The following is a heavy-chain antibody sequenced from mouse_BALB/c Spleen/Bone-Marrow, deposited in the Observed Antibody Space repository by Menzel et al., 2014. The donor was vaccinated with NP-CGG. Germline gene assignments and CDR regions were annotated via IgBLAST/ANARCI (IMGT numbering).Heavy chain of an antibody. CDR2: IDPANGNT. D-gene: IGHD1-1*01. V-gene: IGHV14-3*02. CDR3: AFYYYGSSLFAY. CDR1: GFNIKDTY. J-gene: IGHJ3*01. Sequence: VQLQQPGAELVKPGASVKLSCTASGFNIKDTYMHWVKQRPEQGLEWIGRIDPANGNTKYDPKFQGKATITADTSSNTAYLQLSSLTSEDTAVYYCAFYYYGSSLFAYWGLGTLVTVSA.